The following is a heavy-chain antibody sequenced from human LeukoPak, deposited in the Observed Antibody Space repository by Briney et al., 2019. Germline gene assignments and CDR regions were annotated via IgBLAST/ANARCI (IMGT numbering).Heavy chain of an antibody. CDR1: GFSFSSYR. V-gene: IGHV3-21*04. CDR2: ITSSSSYT. CDR3: AKDKMSLFDI. J-gene: IGHJ3*02. Sequence: GGSLRLSCAASGFSFSSYRMNWVRQAPGKGLEWISSITSSSSYTFYADSVKGRFTISRDNAKNSLYLQMNSLRAEDTAVYYCAKDKMSLFDIWGQGTMVTVSS.